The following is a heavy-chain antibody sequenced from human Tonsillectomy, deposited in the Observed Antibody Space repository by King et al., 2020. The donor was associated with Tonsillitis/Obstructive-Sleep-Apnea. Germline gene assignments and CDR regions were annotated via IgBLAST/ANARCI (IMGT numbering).Heavy chain of an antibody. Sequence: MQLQESGPGLVKPSETLSLTCTVSGGSISSYYWSWIRQPPGKGLEWIGYIYYSGSTNYNPSLKSRVTISVDTSKNQFSLKLSSVTAADTAVYYCARDAEGLGAFDYRGQGTLVTVSS. CDR2: IYYSGST. V-gene: IGHV4-59*01. D-gene: IGHD1-26*01. CDR1: GGSISSYY. CDR3: ARDAEGLGAFDY. J-gene: IGHJ4*02.